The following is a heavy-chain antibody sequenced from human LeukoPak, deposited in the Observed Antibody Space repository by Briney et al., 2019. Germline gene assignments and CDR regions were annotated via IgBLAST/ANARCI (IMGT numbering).Heavy chain of an antibody. J-gene: IGHJ4*02. CDR1: GFTFSSYA. CDR2: ISYDGSNK. Sequence: GGSLRLSCAASGFTFSSYAMSWVRQAPGKGLEWVAVISYDGSNKYYADSVKGRLTISRDNPKNTLYLQMNSLRAEDTAVYYCAREANGLAAAGISVGSFDYWGQGTLVTVSS. D-gene: IGHD6-13*01. V-gene: IGHV3-30*04. CDR3: AREANGLAAAGISVGSFDY.